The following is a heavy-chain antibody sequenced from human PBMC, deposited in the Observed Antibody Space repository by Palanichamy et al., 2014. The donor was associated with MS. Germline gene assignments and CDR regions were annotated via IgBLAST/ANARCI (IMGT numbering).Heavy chain of an antibody. CDR3: AGETTYDGLDV. CDR1: GYTYTPYN. J-gene: IGHJ3*01. Sequence: QVRLVQSGTEVRKPGASVKISCEESGYTYTPYNMHWVRQAPGQGLEWMGVIDPTWSSTTYDHKFQGRVTMTREKSTRTVNMELNSLTSEDTAVYYCAGETTYDGLDVWGQGTVVIVSS. CDR2: IDPTWSST. D-gene: IGHD4-17*01. V-gene: IGHV1-46*01.